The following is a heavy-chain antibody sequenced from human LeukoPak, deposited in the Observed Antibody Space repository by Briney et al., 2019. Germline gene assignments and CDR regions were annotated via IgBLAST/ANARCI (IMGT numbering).Heavy chain of an antibody. Sequence: PGRSQRLSCAASGFTFSNYGMHWVRQAPGEGLEWVAVISYDGSNKYYADSVKGRFTISRDNSKNTLYLQMNSLRVEDTAVYYCAKRGEAPFDYWGQGTLVTVSS. V-gene: IGHV3-30*18. CDR2: ISYDGSNK. CDR1: GFTFSNYG. J-gene: IGHJ4*02. D-gene: IGHD3-10*01. CDR3: AKRGEAPFDY.